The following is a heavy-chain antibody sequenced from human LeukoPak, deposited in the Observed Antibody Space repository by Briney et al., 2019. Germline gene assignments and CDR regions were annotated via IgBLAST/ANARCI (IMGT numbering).Heavy chain of an antibody. CDR1: GGSISSGGYY. CDR2: IYHSGST. V-gene: IGHV4-30-2*01. CDR3: ARDPRIAVAGTVWRAFDI. J-gene: IGHJ3*02. Sequence: PSETLSLTCTVSGGSISSGGYYWSWIRQPPGKGLEWIGYIYHSGSTYYNPPLKSRVTISVDRSKNQFSLKLSSVTAADTAVYYCARDPRIAVAGTVWRAFDIWGQGTMVTVSS. D-gene: IGHD6-19*01.